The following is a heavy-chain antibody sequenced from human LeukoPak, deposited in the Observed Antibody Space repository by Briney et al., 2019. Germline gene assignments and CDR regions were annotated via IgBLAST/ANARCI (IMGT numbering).Heavy chain of an antibody. CDR3: VAVTYTNYDDFDY. D-gene: IGHD4-11*01. CDR2: IFPNSGGT. CDR1: GYTFTGNY. V-gene: IGHV1-2*02. J-gene: IGHJ4*02. Sequence: ASVKVSCKASGYTFTGNYMHWVRQAPGQGLEWMGWIFPNSGGTEYALKFQGRVTMTRDTSISTAYMELSSLRSDDTAVYYCVAVTYTNYDDFDYWGQGTLVTVSS.